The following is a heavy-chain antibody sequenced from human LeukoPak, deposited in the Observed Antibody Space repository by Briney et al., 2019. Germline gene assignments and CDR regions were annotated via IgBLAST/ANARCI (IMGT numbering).Heavy chain of an antibody. J-gene: IGHJ4*02. D-gene: IGHD3-16*02. CDR3: ASHYSSGSYRYTGSFDS. V-gene: IGHV4-34*01. CDR2: INHSGTT. Sequence: KPSETLSLTCAVYGGSFSDYYWSWIRQPPGKGLEWIGEINHSGTTNYSPSLKSRVSISVDTSKNQFSLKLNSVTAADAAMYYCASHYSSGSYRYTGSFDSWGQGVLVNVSS. CDR1: GGSFSDYY.